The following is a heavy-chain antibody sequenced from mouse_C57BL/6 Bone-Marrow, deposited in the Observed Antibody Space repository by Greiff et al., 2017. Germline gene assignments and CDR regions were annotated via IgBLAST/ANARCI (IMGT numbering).Heavy chain of an antibody. D-gene: IGHD1-1*01. J-gene: IGHJ3*01. V-gene: IGHV1-72*01. Sequence: QVQLQQPGAELVKPGASVKLSCKASGYTFTSYWMNWVKQRPGRGLEWIGRIDPNSGGTKYNEKFKGKATLTGDKSSSTAYMQLSSLTSEDSAVYYCARGYYYGSSPDWFAYWGQGTLVTVSA. CDR1: GYTFTSYW. CDR2: IDPNSGGT. CDR3: ARGYYYGSSPDWFAY.